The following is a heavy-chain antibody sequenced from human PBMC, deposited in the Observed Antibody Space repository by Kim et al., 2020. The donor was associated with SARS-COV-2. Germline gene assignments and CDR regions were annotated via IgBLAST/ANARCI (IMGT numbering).Heavy chain of an antibody. D-gene: IGHD4-17*01. V-gene: IGHV3-30*07. CDR3: ARGVYDYGDYGAFEI. J-gene: IGHJ3*02. Sequence: DSVKGRCTISRDNAKNTLYLQMNSLRAEDTAVYYCARGVYDYGDYGAFEIWGQWTMVTVSS.